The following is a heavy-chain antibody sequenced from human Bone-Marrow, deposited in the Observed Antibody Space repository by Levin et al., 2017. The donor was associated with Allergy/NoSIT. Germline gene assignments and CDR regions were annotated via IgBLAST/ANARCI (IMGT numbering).Heavy chain of an antibody. D-gene: IGHD3-22*01. V-gene: IGHV4-61*01. CDR3: ATDLHYYDVSGYLRQLYYFDY. J-gene: IGHJ4*02. CDR1: GGSVSSSLYY. Sequence: GSLRLSCTVSGGSVSSSLYYWSWIRQPPGRGLEWIGYIFHSGSTSYNPSLKSRVTISVDTSKNQFSLKLRSVTAADTAVYYCATDLHYYDVSGYLRQLYYFDYWGQGTLVSVSS. CDR2: IFHSGST.